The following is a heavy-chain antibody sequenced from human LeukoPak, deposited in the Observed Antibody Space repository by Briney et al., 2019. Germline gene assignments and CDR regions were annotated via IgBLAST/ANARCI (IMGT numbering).Heavy chain of an antibody. Sequence: GGSLRLSCAASGFTFSSYGMHWVRQAPGKGLEWVAVIWYDGSNKYYADSVKGRFTISRDNSKNTPYLQMNSLRAEDTAVYYCARDKIVYYDSSGYYLWGQGTLVTVSS. CDR2: IWYDGSNK. V-gene: IGHV3-30*19. CDR3: ARDKIVYYDSSGYYL. D-gene: IGHD3-22*01. J-gene: IGHJ4*02. CDR1: GFTFSSYG.